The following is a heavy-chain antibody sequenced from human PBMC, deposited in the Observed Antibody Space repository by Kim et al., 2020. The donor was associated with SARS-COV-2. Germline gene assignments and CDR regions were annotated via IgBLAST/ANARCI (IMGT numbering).Heavy chain of an antibody. Sequence: ASVKGRFTMSRDDSENTLYLHLNSLRAEDTAVYYCAKQAGYSSGWYSDYWGQGTLVTVSS. CDR3: AKQAGYSSGWYSDY. V-gene: IGHV3-33*06. D-gene: IGHD6-19*01. J-gene: IGHJ4*02.